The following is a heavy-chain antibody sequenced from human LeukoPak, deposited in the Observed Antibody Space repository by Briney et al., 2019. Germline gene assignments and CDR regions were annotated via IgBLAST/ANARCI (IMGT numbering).Heavy chain of an antibody. Sequence: GGSLRLSCAASGFTFSSYGMHRVRQAPGKGLEWVAFIRYDGSNKYYADSVKGRFTISRDNSKNTLYLQMNSLRAEDTAVYYCAKDLSRRDRFGEIDYWGQGTLVTVSS. CDR1: GFTFSSYG. CDR2: IRYDGSNK. D-gene: IGHD3-10*01. J-gene: IGHJ4*02. CDR3: AKDLSRRDRFGEIDY. V-gene: IGHV3-30*02.